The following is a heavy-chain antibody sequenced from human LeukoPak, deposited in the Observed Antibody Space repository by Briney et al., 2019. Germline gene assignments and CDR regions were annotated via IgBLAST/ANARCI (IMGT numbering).Heavy chain of an antibody. Sequence: SETLSLTCTVPGGSISSYCWSWIRQPPGKGLEWIGYIYYSGSTNYNPTLKSRVTISVDTSKNQFSLKLSSVTAADTAVYYCARSHYYGRGWFDPWGQGTLVTVSS. J-gene: IGHJ5*02. CDR2: IYYSGST. V-gene: IGHV4-59*08. CDR1: GGSISSYC. D-gene: IGHD3-10*01. CDR3: ARSHYYGRGWFDP.